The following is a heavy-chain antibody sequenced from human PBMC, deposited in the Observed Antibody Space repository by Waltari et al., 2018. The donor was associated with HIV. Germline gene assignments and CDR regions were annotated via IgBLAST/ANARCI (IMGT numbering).Heavy chain of an antibody. D-gene: IGHD6-19*01. Sequence: QVQLQESGPGLVKPSATLSLTCAVSGGPISSPNWWSWVRQSPERGLEWIGEIFHSGSTNYNPALKSRVIISVDKSRNQFTLKLSSVTAADTAVYYCVKEGGAVAGRFDYWGQGTLVTVSS. CDR3: VKEGGAVAGRFDY. CDR2: IFHSGST. J-gene: IGHJ4*02. V-gene: IGHV4-4*02. CDR1: GGPISSPNW.